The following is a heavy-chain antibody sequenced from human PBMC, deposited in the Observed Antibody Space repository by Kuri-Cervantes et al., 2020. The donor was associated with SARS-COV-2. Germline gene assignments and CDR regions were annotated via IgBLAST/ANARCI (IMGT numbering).Heavy chain of an antibody. D-gene: IGHD3-22*01. Sequence: GESLKISCAASGFTFSSYAMSCVRQAPGKGLEWVSAVSGSGGNTYYADSVKGRFTISRDNSKNTLYLQMSSLRAEDTAVYYCAKVTRSGYFPFAFDIWGQGTMVTVSS. CDR3: AKVTRSGYFPFAFDI. CDR2: VSGSGGNT. CDR1: GFTFSSYA. V-gene: IGHV3-23*01. J-gene: IGHJ3*02.